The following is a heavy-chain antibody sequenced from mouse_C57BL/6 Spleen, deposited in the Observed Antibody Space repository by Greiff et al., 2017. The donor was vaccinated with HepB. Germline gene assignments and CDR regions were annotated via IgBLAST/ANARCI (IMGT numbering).Heavy chain of an antibody. Sequence: VQLQQSGAELAKPGASVKLSCKASGYTFTSYWMHWVKQRPGQGLEWIGYINPSSGYTKYNQKFKDKATLTADKSSSTAYMQLSSLTYEDSAVYYCARYYYGSSGDFDYWGQGTTLTVSS. V-gene: IGHV1-7*01. CDR3: ARYYYGSSGDFDY. D-gene: IGHD1-1*01. J-gene: IGHJ2*01. CDR1: GYTFTSYW. CDR2: INPSSGYT.